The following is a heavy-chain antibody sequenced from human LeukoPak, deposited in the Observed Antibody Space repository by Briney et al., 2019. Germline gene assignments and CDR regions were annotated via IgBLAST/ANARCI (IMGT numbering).Heavy chain of an antibody. D-gene: IGHD1-26*01. J-gene: IGHJ4*02. Sequence: SETLSLTCTVSGGSISSYYWSWIRQPPGKGLEWIGYIYYSGSTNYNPSLKSRVTISVDTSKNQFSLKLSSVTAADTAVYYCARVGADRLGIDYWGQGTLVTVSS. V-gene: IGHV4-59*01. CDR2: IYYSGST. CDR1: GGSISSYY. CDR3: ARVGADRLGIDY.